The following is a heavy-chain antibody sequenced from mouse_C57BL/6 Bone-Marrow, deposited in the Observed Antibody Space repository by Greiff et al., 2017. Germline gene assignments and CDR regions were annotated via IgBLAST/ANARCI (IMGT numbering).Heavy chain of an antibody. Sequence: QVQLQQPGAELVKPGASVKMSCKASGYTFTSYWITWVKQRPGQGLEWIGDIYPGSGSTNYNEKFKSKATLTVDTSSSTAYLQRSSLTSEDTAVYYCASQNTAPGFAYWGQGTLVTVSA. V-gene: IGHV1-55*01. J-gene: IGHJ3*01. CDR2: IYPGSGST. D-gene: IGHD1-2*01. CDR3: ASQNTAPGFAY. CDR1: GYTFTSYW.